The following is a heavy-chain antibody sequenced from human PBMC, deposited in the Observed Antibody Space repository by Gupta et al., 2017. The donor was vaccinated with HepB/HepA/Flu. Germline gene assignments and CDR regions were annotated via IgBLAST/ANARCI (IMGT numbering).Heavy chain of an antibody. CDR2: SSGSGGST. CDR3: ATLPAVAGPTFPLDY. D-gene: IGHD6-19*01. CDR1: GFTFSSYA. J-gene: IGHJ4*02. Sequence: EVQLLESGGGLVQPGGSLRLSCAASGFTFSSYAMSWVRQAPVKGLEWVSASSGSGGSTYYADAVKGRFTISRDNSKNTLYLQMNRLRAEDTAVYYCATLPAVAGPTFPLDYWGQGNLVTVSS. V-gene: IGHV3-23*01.